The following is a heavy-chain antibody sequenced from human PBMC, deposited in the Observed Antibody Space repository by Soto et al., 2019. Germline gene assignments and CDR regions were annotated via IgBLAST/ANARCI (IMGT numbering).Heavy chain of an antibody. Sequence: HPGGSLRLSCAASGFTFSSYGMHWVRQAPGKGLEWVAVISYDGSNKYYADSVKGRFTISRDNSKNTLYLQMNSLRAEDTAVFYCAKDLSPYSSGWYSPDYCCQGPLVTVSS. CDR1: GFTFSSYG. J-gene: IGHJ4*02. CDR3: AKDLSPYSSGWYSPDY. V-gene: IGHV3-30*18. D-gene: IGHD6-19*01. CDR2: ISYDGSNK.